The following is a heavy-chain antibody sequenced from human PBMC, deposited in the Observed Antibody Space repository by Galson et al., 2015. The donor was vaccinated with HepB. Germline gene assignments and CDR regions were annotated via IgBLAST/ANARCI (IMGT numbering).Heavy chain of an antibody. CDR3: AKDDWIGYCSGGSCSSAYYFDY. CDR2: ISGSGGST. D-gene: IGHD2-15*01. J-gene: IGHJ4*02. V-gene: IGHV3-23*01. CDR1: GFTFSSYA. Sequence: SLRLSCAASGFTFSSYAMSWVRQAPGKGLEWVSAISGSGGSTYYADSVKGRFTISRDNSKNTLYLRMNSLRAEDTAVYYCAKDDWIGYCSGGSCSSAYYFDYWGQGTLVTVSS.